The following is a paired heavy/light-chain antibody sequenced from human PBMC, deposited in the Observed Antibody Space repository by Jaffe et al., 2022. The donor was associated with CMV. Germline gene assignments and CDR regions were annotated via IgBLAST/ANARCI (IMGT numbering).Light chain of an antibody. CDR1: SSDVGGYNY. J-gene: IGLJ2*01. CDR3: SSYAGSNKDVV. V-gene: IGLV2-8*01. CDR2: EVS. Sequence: QSALTQPPSASGSPGQSVTISCTGTSSDVGGYNYVSWYQQHPGKAPKLMIYEVSKRPSGVPDRFSGSKSGNTASLTVSGLQAEDEADYYCSSYAGSNKDVVFGGGTKLTVL.
Heavy chain of an antibody. CDR3: ARDQADSRILEWLLPDWYYYYGMDV. CDR1: GYTFTGYY. V-gene: IGHV1-2*02. Sequence: QVQLVQSGAEVKKPGASVKVSCKASGYTFTGYYMHWVRQAPGQGLEWMGWINPNSGGTNYAQKFQGRVTMTRDTSISTAYMELSRLRSDDTAVYYCARDQADSRILEWLLPDWYYYYGMDVWGQGTTVTVSS. D-gene: IGHD3-3*01. J-gene: IGHJ6*02. CDR2: INPNSGGT.